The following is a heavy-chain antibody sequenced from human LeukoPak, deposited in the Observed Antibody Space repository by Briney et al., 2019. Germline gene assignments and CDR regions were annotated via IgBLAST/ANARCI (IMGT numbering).Heavy chain of an antibody. V-gene: IGHV3-23*01. CDR2: ISDTGRRT. Sequence: GGSLRLSCAASGFTFNDYAMSWVRQAAGKGLEWVSGISDTGRRTFYADSVKGRFTISRDDSKKTVYLQMNTLRAEDTAIYFCARHDSIIPYWGQGTLVTVSS. D-gene: IGHD3-16*01. J-gene: IGHJ4*02. CDR3: ARHDSIIPY. CDR1: GFTFNDYA.